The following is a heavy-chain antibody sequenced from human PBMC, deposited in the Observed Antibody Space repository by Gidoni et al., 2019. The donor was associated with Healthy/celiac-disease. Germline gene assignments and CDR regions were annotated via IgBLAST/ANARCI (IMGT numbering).Heavy chain of an antibody. CDR3: AKDGGLLRFLEWLLSHFDY. CDR2: ISGSGGST. J-gene: IGHJ4*02. V-gene: IGHV3-23*01. Sequence: EVQLLESGGGLVQPGGSLRLSCAASGFTFSSYAIRWVRQAPGKGLEWGSAISGSGGSTYYADSVKGRFTISRDNSKNTLYLQMNSLRAEDTAVYYCAKDGGLLRFLEWLLSHFDYWGQGTLVTVSS. CDR1: GFTFSSYA. D-gene: IGHD3-3*01.